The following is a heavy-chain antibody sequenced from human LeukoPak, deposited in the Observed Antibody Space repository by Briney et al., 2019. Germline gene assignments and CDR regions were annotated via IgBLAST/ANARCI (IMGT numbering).Heavy chain of an antibody. V-gene: IGHV4-31*03. CDR2: IYYSGST. D-gene: IGHD3-22*01. J-gene: IGHJ3*02. CDR3: ARASGYYYDSSGYYHRDVAFDI. CDR1: GGSISSGGYY. Sequence: PSETLSLTCTVSGGSISSGGYYWSWIHQHPGKGLEWIGYIYYSGSTYYNPSLKSRVTISVDTSKNQFSLKLSSVTAADTAVYYCARASGYYYDSSGYYHRDVAFDIWGQGTMVTVSS.